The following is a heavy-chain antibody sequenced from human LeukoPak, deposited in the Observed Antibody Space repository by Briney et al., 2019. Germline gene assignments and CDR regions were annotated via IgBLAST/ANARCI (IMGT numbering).Heavy chain of an antibody. Sequence: GGSLRHSCAASGFTFSSYWMSWVRQAPGKGLEWVANIKQDGSEKYYVDSVKGRFTISRDNAKNSLYLQMSSLRSEDTAVYYCARSFPYYMDVWGKGTTVTVSS. J-gene: IGHJ6*03. D-gene: IGHD3-16*02. V-gene: IGHV3-7*03. CDR1: GFTFSSYW. CDR2: IKQDGSEK. CDR3: ARSFPYYMDV.